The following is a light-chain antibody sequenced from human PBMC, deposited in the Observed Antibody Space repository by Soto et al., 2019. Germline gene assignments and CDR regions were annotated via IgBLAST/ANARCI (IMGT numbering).Light chain of an antibody. Sequence: QSVLTQPPSVSGAPGQRVTISGTGSSSNIGAGYDGHWYQQLPGTAPKLLIYGNSNRPSGVPDRLSGSKSGTSASLAITGLQAEDEADYYCQSYDSSLSGYVFGPGTKVTVL. CDR2: GNS. J-gene: IGLJ1*01. V-gene: IGLV1-40*01. CDR1: SSNIGAGYD. CDR3: QSYDSSLSGYV.